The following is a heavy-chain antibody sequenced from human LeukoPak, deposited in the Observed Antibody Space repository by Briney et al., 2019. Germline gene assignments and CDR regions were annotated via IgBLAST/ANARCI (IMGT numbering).Heavy chain of an antibody. CDR2: INAGNGNT. Sequence: ASVKVSCKASGYTFTDYALHWVRQVPGQRLEWMGWINAGNGNTKYSQKFQGRVTTTRDTSASTAYMELSSPRSEDTAVYYCARRLGYCSGGSCGTGGWFDPWGQGTLVTVSS. D-gene: IGHD2-15*01. CDR1: GYTFTDYA. J-gene: IGHJ5*02. V-gene: IGHV1-3*01. CDR3: ARRLGYCSGGSCGTGGWFDP.